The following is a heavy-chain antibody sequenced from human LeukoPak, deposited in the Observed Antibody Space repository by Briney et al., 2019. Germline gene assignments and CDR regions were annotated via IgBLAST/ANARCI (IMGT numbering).Heavy chain of an antibody. D-gene: IGHD3-22*01. CDR2: IYSGGST. J-gene: IGHJ5*02. V-gene: IGHV4-4*07. Sequence: SQSLSLTCSVSGISISSYYWTCIRLPAGKGPEWIGRIYSGGSTNYNPSLKSRVTMSVDTSKNQFSLRLTSVTVADTAVYYCAREFYYYDNSGDNWFDPWGQGTLFTVSS. CDR1: GISISSYY. CDR3: AREFYYYDNSGDNWFDP.